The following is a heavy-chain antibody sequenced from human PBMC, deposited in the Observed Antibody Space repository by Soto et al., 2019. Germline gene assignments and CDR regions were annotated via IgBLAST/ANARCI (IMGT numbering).Heavy chain of an antibody. CDR3: ARGVGSGSYYNQYNWFDP. D-gene: IGHD3-10*01. CDR2: INACNGNT. V-gene: IGHV1-3*01. CDR1: GYTFTSYA. J-gene: IGHJ5*02. Sequence: ASVTVSCQASGYTFTSYAMHLVRQAPGQRLEWMGWINACNGNTKYSQKFQGRVTMTRDTSTSTAYMELRSLRSDDTAVYYCARGVGSGSYYNQYNWFDPWGQGTLVTVS.